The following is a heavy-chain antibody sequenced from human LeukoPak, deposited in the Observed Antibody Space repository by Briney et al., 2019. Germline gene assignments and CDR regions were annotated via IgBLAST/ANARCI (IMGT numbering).Heavy chain of an antibody. CDR2: ISGSGATT. CDR1: EFTFHTYL. D-gene: IGHD1-14*01. V-gene: IGHV3-23*01. J-gene: IGHJ3*02. Sequence: GGSLRLSCAGSEFTFHTYLMSWVRQAPGKGLEWVSSISGSGATTDYADSVKGRFTISRDNVNKTLYLEMSSLRAEDTAVYYCAKDGSPAPEGAFDIWGQGTMVTVSS. CDR3: AKDGSPAPEGAFDI.